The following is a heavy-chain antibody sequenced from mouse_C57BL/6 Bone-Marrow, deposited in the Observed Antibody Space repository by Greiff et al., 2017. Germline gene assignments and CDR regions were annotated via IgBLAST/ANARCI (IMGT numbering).Heavy chain of an antibody. V-gene: IGHV5-12*01. D-gene: IGHD2-14*01. J-gene: IGHJ4*01. Sequence: DVQLQESGGGLVQPGGSLKLSCAASGFTFSDYYMYWVRQTPEKRLEWVAYISNGGGSTYYPDPVKGRFPISRDNAKNNLYLQMSHLKSEDTAMYYCARDRGGDYWGQGTSVTVSS. CDR3: ARDRGGDY. CDR2: ISNGGGST. CDR1: GFTFSDYY.